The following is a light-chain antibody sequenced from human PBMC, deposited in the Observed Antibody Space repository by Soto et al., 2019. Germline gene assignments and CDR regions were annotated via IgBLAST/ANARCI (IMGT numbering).Light chain of an antibody. CDR2: DAS. V-gene: IGKV3-20*01. CDR1: HGIKKNY. Sequence: DSVLTQSPDTLSLSPGERATLSCRASHGIKKNYLAWYQQKPGQAPRLLIYDASSRATGIPDRFSGSGSGTDFILTISRLEPEDFAVYYCQQYGSSHTFGQGTKVEIK. CDR3: QQYGSSHT. J-gene: IGKJ1*01.